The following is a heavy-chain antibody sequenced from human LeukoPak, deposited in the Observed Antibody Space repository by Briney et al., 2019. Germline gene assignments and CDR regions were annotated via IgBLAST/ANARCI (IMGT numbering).Heavy chain of an antibody. CDR1: GFSLSSYE. D-gene: IGHD5-24*01. Sequence: GGSLRLSCAASGFSLSSYEMNWVRQPPGKGLEWVSYISSSGSTIYYAGSVKGRFTISRDNAKNSLYLQMNSLRAEDTAVYYCARGRGDDDNFLGHGAYFDYWGQGTLVTVSS. V-gene: IGHV3-48*03. CDR2: ISSSGSTI. J-gene: IGHJ4*02. CDR3: ARGRGDDDNFLGHGAYFDY.